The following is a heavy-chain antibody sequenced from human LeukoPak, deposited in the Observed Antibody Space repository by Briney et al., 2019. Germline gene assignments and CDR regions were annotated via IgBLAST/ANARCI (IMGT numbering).Heavy chain of an antibody. J-gene: IGHJ4*02. V-gene: IGHV3-66*01. CDR3: ARDRLHYDSLTGYPAD. CDR2: IYSDGST. D-gene: IGHD3-9*01. Sequence: GGSLRLSCADSGFTVSSNYMRWVRQAPGKGLEWVSVIYSDGSTHYADSVKGRFTISRDNSKNTLYLQMNSLRAEDTAVYYCARDRLHYDSLTGYPADWGQGTLVTVSS. CDR1: GFTVSSNY.